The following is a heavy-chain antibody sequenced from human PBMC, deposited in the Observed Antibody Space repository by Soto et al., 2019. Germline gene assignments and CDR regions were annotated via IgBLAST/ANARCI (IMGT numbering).Heavy chain of an antibody. D-gene: IGHD6-6*01. CDR1: GFIFSDDY. J-gene: IGHJ4*02. CDR2: IIISASTI. Sequence: QVRLVESGGGLVKPGGSLRLSCAASGFIFSDDYMSWIRQAPGKGLEWVSYIIISASTIYYADSVKGRFTISRDNAKNSLYLQMNSLRAEDTAVYYCARGRSSSVYFDYWGQGTLVTVS. CDR3: ARGRSSSVYFDY. V-gene: IGHV3-11*01.